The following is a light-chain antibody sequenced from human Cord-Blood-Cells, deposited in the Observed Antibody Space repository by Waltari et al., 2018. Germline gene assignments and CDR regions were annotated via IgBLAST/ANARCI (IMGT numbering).Light chain of an antibody. Sequence: DIQMTQSPSSLSASVGDRVTITCRASQSISSDLKWYQQKPGKAPKLLIYAASSLQSGVPSRFSGSGSGTDFTLTISSLQPEDCATYYCQQSYSTPLTFGGGTKVEIK. J-gene: IGKJ4*01. CDR2: AAS. CDR3: QQSYSTPLT. CDR1: QSISSD. V-gene: IGKV1-39*01.